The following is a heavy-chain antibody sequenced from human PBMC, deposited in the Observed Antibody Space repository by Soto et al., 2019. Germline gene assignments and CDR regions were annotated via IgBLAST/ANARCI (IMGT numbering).Heavy chain of an antibody. Sequence: PSETRSLTCAASGGCISSHHWTWIRQSPGKGLEYIGYIYSSGSPNYNPSLKSRATISVDTSKNQFSLKLSSVTAADTAMYYCARDQPPYCSGPYCYSADYRQVWG. CDR3: ARDQPPYCSGPYCYSADYRQV. CDR1: GGCISSHH. V-gene: IGHV4-59*11. CDR2: IYSSGSP. D-gene: IGHD2-15*01. J-gene: IGHJ6*03.